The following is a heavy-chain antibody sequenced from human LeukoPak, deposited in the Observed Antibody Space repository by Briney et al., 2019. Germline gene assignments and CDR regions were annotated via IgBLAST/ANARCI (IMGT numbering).Heavy chain of an antibody. CDR3: ARGVPGY. CDR1: GGSFSGYK. D-gene: IGHD7-27*01. Sequence: SETLSLTCAVYGGSFSGYKWSWLRQPPGKALEWIGEINHSGSTNYHPSLKNRLPISVDTSKNPFSLKLISVPAADTAVYFCARGVPGYWGQGTLVTVSS. CDR2: INHSGST. V-gene: IGHV4-34*01. J-gene: IGHJ4*02.